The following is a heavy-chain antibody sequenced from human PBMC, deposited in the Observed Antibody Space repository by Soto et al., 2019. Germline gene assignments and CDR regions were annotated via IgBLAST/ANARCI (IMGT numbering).Heavy chain of an antibody. CDR1: GLTLSSYA. J-gene: IGHJ3*02. Sequence: HHGGSLRLSCAASGLTLSSYAMHWVRQAPGKGLEWVAVISYDGSNKYYADSVKGRFTISRDNSKNTLYLQMNSLRAEDTAVYYCARDKSYDSRCGAFDIWGQGTMVIVSS. CDR2: ISYDGSNK. CDR3: ARDKSYDSRCGAFDI. V-gene: IGHV3-30-3*01. D-gene: IGHD3-22*01.